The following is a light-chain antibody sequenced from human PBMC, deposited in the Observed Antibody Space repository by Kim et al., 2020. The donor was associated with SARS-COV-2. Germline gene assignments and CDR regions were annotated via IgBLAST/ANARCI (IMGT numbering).Light chain of an antibody. CDR1: QSISNW. CDR2: KAS. CDR3: HQYNSYPDT. J-gene: IGKJ2*01. Sequence: SASVGDRVTITCRASQSISNWLAWYQQKPGKAPKLLIYKASTLESGVPSRFSGSGSGTEFTLTISSLQPDDFAAYYCHQYNSYPDTFGQGTKLEI. V-gene: IGKV1-5*03.